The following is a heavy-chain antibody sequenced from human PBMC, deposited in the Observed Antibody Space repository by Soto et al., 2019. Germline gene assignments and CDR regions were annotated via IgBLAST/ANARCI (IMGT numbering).Heavy chain of an antibody. CDR3: SHGYEQYFES. Sequence: HGGSLRLSCAVSGFSLTNVWMNWVRQAPGKGLEWVGRIKSKADGGTTDYAAPVKGRFIISRDESKNTLYLEMNSLKVEDTAVYYCSHGYEQYFESWGQGTLVTVSS. CDR2: IKSKADGGTT. V-gene: IGHV3-15*07. J-gene: IGHJ4*02. CDR1: GFSLTNVW. D-gene: IGHD5-18*01.